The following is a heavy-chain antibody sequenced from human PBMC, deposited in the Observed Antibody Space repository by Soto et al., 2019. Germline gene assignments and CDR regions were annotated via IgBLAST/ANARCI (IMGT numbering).Heavy chain of an antibody. CDR1: GGSIGRYY. CDR2: MDYSGNT. CDR3: ARVKMSTIVGFDY. D-gene: IGHD1-1*01. V-gene: IGHV4-59*01. Sequence: PSETLSLTCTVSGGSIGRYYWTWIRQPPGKGLEWIGYMDYSGNTNYNPSLKSRVTISVDASKNQFSLKVNSVTAADTAVYYCARVKMSTIVGFDYWGQGTLVTVSS. J-gene: IGHJ4*02.